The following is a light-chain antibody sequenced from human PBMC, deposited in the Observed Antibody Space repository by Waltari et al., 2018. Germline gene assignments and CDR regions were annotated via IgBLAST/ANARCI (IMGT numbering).Light chain of an antibody. J-gene: IGKJ2*01. CDR1: QSSSSY. CDR2: AAS. Sequence: DIQMTQSPSSLSASVVDRVTITCRASQSSSSYLNWYQQKPGKAPKLLIYAASSLQSGVPSRFSGSGSGTDFTLTISSLQPEDFATYYCQQSYSTPYTFGQGTKLEIK. CDR3: QQSYSTPYT. V-gene: IGKV1-39*01.